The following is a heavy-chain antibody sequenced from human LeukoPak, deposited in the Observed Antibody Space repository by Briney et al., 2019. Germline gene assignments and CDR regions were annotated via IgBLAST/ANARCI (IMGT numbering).Heavy chain of an antibody. J-gene: IGHJ4*02. CDR3: ARDIRAAAYYFDY. D-gene: IGHD6-13*01. CDR1: GGSISSYY. CDR2: IYYSGST. V-gene: IGHV4-59*01. Sequence: SETLPLTCTVSGGSISSYYWSWIRQPPGRGLEWIGYIYYSGSTNYNPSLKSRVTISVDTSKNQFSLKLSSVTAADTAVYYCARDIRAAAYYFDYWGQGTLVTVSS.